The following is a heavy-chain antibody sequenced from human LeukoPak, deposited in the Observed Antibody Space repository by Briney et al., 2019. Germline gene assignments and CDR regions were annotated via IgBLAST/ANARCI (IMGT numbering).Heavy chain of an antibody. CDR2: ISYTGGT. V-gene: IGHV4-34*01. CDR1: GGSLSGYD. J-gene: IGHJ5*02. Sequence: PSGTLSLTCAVHGGSLSGYDWSWVRQSPGKRLEWIGEISYTGGTNYNPSLGKRVTISVDTSTNQLSLNLTSVTAADTAVYFRARVLTVTRRVGQQGGFDPWGQGTLVTVSS. CDR3: ARVLTVTRRVGQQGGFDP. D-gene: IGHD1-26*01.